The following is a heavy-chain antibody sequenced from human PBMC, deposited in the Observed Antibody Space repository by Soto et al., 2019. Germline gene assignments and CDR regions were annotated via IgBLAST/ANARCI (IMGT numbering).Heavy chain of an antibody. CDR2: ISSSSSYI. CDR1: GFTFSSYS. CDR3: ASPEYSSSSPSPVGYYYYYMDV. J-gene: IGHJ6*03. D-gene: IGHD6-6*01. V-gene: IGHV3-21*01. Sequence: GGSLRLSCAASGFTFSSYSMNWVRQAPGKGLEWVSSISSSSSYIYYADSVKGRFTISRDNAKNSLYLQMNSLRAEDTAVYYCASPEYSSSSPSPVGYYYYYMDVWGKGTTVTVSS.